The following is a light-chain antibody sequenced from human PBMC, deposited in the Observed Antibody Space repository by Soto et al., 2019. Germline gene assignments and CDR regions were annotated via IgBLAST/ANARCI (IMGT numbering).Light chain of an antibody. Sequence: DIQMTQSPSTLSASVGDRVTITCRASQSISSWLAWYQQTAGKAPKLLIYDASSLESGVPSRFTGSASGTEFTLTISSLQPDDFATYYCQQYISFPYTFGQGTKLEIK. J-gene: IGKJ2*01. CDR2: DAS. CDR3: QQYISFPYT. V-gene: IGKV1-5*01. CDR1: QSISSW.